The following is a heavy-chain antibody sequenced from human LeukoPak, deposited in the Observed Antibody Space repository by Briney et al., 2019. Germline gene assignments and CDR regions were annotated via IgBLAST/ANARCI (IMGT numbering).Heavy chain of an antibody. Sequence: PGESLRLSCAASGFTFSSYAMHWVRQAPGKGLEWVAVISYDGSNKYYADSVKGRFTISRDNSKNTLYLQMNSLRAEDTAVYYCARDPAMQSPYKIAARPVYYYGMDVWGQGTTVTVSS. D-gene: IGHD6-6*01. J-gene: IGHJ6*02. CDR3: ARDPAMQSPYKIAARPVYYYGMDV. V-gene: IGHV3-30-3*01. CDR1: GFTFSSYA. CDR2: ISYDGSNK.